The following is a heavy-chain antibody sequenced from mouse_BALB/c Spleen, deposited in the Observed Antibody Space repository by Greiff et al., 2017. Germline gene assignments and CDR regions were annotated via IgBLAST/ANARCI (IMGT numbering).Heavy chain of an antibody. V-gene: IGHV5-6-5*01. J-gene: IGHJ2*01. CDR1: GFTFSSYA. Sequence: EVMLVESGGGLVKPGGSLKLSCAASGFTFSSYAMSWVRQTPEKRLEWVASISSGGSTYYPDSVKGRFTISRDNARNILYLQMSSLRSEDTAMYYCARGQEGLYYFDYWGQGTTLTVSS. CDR2: ISSGGST. D-gene: IGHD3-1*01. CDR3: ARGQEGLYYFDY.